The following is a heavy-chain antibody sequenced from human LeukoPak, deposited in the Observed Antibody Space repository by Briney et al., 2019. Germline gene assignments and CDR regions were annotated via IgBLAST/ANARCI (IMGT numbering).Heavy chain of an antibody. CDR3: ARGGIAVALLDY. D-gene: IGHD6-13*01. J-gene: IGHJ4*02. CDR2: VSAYNGNT. V-gene: IGHV1-18*01. Sequence: ASVKVSCKASGYTFTSYGIRWVRQAPGQGLEWMGWVSAYNGNTNYALKLQGRVTLTTDTSTSTAYMELRSLRSDDTAMYYCARGGIAVALLDYWGQGTLVTVSS. CDR1: GYTFTSYG.